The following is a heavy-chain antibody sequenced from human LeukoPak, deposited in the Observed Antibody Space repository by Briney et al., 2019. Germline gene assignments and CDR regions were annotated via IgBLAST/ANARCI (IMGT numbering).Heavy chain of an antibody. D-gene: IGHD6-13*01. J-gene: IGHJ4*02. CDR2: ISWNSGSI. V-gene: IGHV3-9*01. CDR1: GFTFDDYA. CDR3: AKASSSSWYDY. Sequence: GGFLRLSCAASGFTFDDYAMHWVRQAPGKGLEWVSGISWNSGSIGYADSVKGRFTIPRDNAKNSLYLQMNSLRAEDTALYYCAKASSSSWYDYWGQGTLVTVSS.